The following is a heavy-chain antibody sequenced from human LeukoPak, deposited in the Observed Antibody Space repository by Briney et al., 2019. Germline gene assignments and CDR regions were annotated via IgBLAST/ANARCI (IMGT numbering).Heavy chain of an antibody. D-gene: IGHD6-19*01. CDR2: ISSNGNYI. CDR3: ARDSRIAVAGVSGLGY. Sequence: PGGSLRLSCAASGFTFSSYTMNWVRQAPGKGLEWVSSISSNGNYIYYADSVKGRFTISRDNAKKSVYLQMNSLRAEDTAVYYCARDSRIAVAGVSGLGYWGQGTLVTVSS. J-gene: IGHJ4*02. CDR1: GFTFSSYT. V-gene: IGHV3-21*01.